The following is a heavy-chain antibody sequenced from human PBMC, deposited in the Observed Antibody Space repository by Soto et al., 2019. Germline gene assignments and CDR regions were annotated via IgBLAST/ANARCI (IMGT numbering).Heavy chain of an antibody. CDR1: GFPFKNYA. Sequence: GGSLRLSCAASGFPFKNYAMYWVRQAPGKGLEWVSGISGGGDGTNYADSVKGRFTVSRDNSRNTLYLEMNSLRAEDTAVYYCAKDPRLKFAYWGQGTLVTVS. D-gene: IGHD2-8*01. CDR3: AKDPRLKFAY. CDR2: ISGGGDGT. V-gene: IGHV3-23*01. J-gene: IGHJ4*02.